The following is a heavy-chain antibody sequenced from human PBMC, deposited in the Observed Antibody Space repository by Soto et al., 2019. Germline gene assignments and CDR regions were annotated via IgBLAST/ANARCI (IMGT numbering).Heavy chain of an antibody. CDR2: IYWDDAK. CDR1: GFSLSTSGVG. D-gene: IGHD3-22*01. CDR3: ARGDSTGYYPD. J-gene: IGHJ4*02. V-gene: IGHV2-5*02. Sequence: QITLKESGPTLVKPTQTLTLTCTLSGFSLSTSGVGVGWIRQPPGKALEWLALIYWDDAKRYSPSLKSRPTSTKDTSKNQAVLKMTNMDPVDTATDDGARGDSTGYYPDGGQGTLVTGSS.